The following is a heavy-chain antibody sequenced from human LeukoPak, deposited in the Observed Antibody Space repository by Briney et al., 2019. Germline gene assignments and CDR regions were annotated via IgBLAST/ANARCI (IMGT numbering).Heavy chain of an antibody. CDR3: ASHSLVSDTAMVYWYFDL. D-gene: IGHD5-18*01. V-gene: IGHV1-3*01. CDR2: INAGNGNT. J-gene: IGHJ2*01. CDR1: GYTFTSYA. Sequence: ASVKVSCKASGYTFTSYAMHWVRQAPGQRLEWMGWINAGNGNTKYSQKFQGRVTITRDTSASTAYMELSSLRSEDTAVYYCASHSLVSDTAMVYWYFDLWGRGTLVTVSS.